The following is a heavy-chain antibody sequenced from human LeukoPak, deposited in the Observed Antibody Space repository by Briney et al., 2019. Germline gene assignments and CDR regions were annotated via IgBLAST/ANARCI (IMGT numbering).Heavy chain of an antibody. V-gene: IGHV4-38-2*01. CDR1: GYSISSGYY. CDR3: ARLIEYSSPVDY. Sequence: SETLSLTCAVSGYSISSGYYWGWIRQPPGKGLEWIGSIYHSGSTSYNPSLKSRVTISVDTSKNQFSLKLSSVTAADTAEYYCARLIEYSSPVDYWGQGTLVTVSS. D-gene: IGHD6-6*01. CDR2: IYHSGST. J-gene: IGHJ4*02.